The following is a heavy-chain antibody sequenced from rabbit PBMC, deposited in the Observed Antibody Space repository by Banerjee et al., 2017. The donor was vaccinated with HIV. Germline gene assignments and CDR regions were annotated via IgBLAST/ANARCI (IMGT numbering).Heavy chain of an antibody. V-gene: IGHV1S43*01. CDR3: AREAYNGYSYSL. J-gene: IGHJ6*01. CDR1: GLDFSSSKW. D-gene: IGHD7-1*01. Sequence: QSLEESGGGLVKPEGSLTLTCKASGLDFSSSKWMCWIRQAPGKGLQWIACIYIITGSTWYASWVNGRFTISRSTSLNTVDLKMTSLTAADTATYFCAREAYNGYSYSLWGPGTLVTVS. CDR2: IYIITGST.